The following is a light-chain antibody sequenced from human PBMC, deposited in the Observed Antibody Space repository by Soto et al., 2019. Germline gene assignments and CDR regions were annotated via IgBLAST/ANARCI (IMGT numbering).Light chain of an antibody. V-gene: IGKV3-11*01. Sequence: ELVFTQSPATLSLSAGQRATLSCRASQTISGDYLAWYQQTGGQAPRLLIYDASNRATGIPARFSGSGSGTDFTLTISSLEPEDFAVYYCQQRSNWAITFGQGTRLEIK. CDR1: QTISGDY. CDR2: DAS. CDR3: QQRSNWAIT. J-gene: IGKJ5*01.